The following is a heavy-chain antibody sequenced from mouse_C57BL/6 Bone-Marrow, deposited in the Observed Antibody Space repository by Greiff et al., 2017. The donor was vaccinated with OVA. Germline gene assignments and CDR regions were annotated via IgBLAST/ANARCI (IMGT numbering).Heavy chain of an antibody. CDR1: GYTFTSYW. D-gene: IGHD4-1*01. J-gene: IGHJ4*01. V-gene: IGHV1-50*01. Sequence: QVQLQQPGAELVKPGASVKLSCKASGYTFTSYWMQWVKQRPGQGLEWIGEIDPSDSYTNYNQKFKGKATLTVDTSSSTAYMQLSSLTSEDSAVYCCARGVGRENYAMDYWGQGTSVTVSS. CDR2: IDPSDSYT. CDR3: ARGVGRENYAMDY.